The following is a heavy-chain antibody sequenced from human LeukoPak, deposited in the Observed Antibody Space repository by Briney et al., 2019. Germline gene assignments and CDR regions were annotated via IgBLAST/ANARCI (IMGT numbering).Heavy chain of an antibody. CDR1: GYSFTSYW. J-gene: IGHJ6*02. CDR2: IYPGDSDT. Sequence: GESLKISCKGSGYSFTSYWIGWVRQMPGKGLEWMGIIYPGDSDTRYSPSFQGQVTISADKSISTAYLQWSSLKASDTAMYYCARLRTTVTNYYYGMDVWGQGTTVTVSS. CDR3: ARLRTTVTNYYYGMDV. D-gene: IGHD4-17*01. V-gene: IGHV5-51*01.